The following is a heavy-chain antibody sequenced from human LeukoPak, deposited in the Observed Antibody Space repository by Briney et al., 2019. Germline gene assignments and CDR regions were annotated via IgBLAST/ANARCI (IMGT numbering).Heavy chain of an antibody. D-gene: IGHD3-22*01. J-gene: IGHJ4*02. CDR1: GFTFSSYG. V-gene: IGHV3-30*18. CDR2: ISFDATNK. Sequence: GGSLRLSCAASGFTFSSYGMHWVRQAPSKALEWVAVISFDATNKYYADSVKGRFTISRDNSKNTLYLQMNSLRAEDTAVYYCAKDSSADDSSGYSYYFDYWGQGTLVTVSS. CDR3: AKDSSADDSSGYSYYFDY.